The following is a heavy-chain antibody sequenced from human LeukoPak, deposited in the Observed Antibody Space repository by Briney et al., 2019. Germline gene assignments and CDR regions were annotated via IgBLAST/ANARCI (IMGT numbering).Heavy chain of an antibody. V-gene: IGHV1-69*13. CDR3: ASGAVANGGSSFPFDY. D-gene: IGHD6-6*01. J-gene: IGHJ4*02. CDR1: GGTFSSYA. Sequence: SVKVSCKASGGTFSSYAISWVRQAPGQGLEWMGGIIPIFGTANYAQKFQGRVTITADESTSTAYMELSSLRSEDTAVYYCASGAVANGGSSFPFDYWGQGTLVTVSS. CDR2: IIPIFGTA.